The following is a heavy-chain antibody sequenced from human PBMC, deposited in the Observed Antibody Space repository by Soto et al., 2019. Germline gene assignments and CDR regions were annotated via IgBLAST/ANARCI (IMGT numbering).Heavy chain of an antibody. CDR1: GGSIRNGAYY. CDR2: IYYRGNS. CDR3: VRDLRIAAAYFVY. Sequence: SETLSLTCTVSGGSIRNGAYYWSWSRHVPGKGLEWIGYIYYRGNSHYNPSLESRVSISIDMAKNQFTLKMASVTAADTAIYFCVRDLRIAAAYFVYWGPGRLVTVS. D-gene: IGHD2-2*01. J-gene: IGHJ4*02. V-gene: IGHV4-30-4*01.